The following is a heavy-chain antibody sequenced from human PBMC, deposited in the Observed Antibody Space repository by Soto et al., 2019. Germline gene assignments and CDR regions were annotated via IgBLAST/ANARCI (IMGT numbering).Heavy chain of an antibody. Sequence: PSETLSLTCTVSGGSISSGDYYWSWIRQPPGKGLEWIGYIYYSGSTYYNPSLKSRVTISVDRSKNQFSLKLSSVTAADTAVYYCARVYCSGGSCFWFDPWGQGTLVTVS. V-gene: IGHV4-30-4*01. CDR2: IYYSGST. CDR3: ARVYCSGGSCFWFDP. D-gene: IGHD2-15*01. J-gene: IGHJ5*02. CDR1: GGSISSGDYY.